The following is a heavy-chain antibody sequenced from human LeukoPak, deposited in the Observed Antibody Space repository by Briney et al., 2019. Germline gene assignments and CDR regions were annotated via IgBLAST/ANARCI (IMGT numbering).Heavy chain of an antibody. V-gene: IGHV3-33*01. Sequence: GGSLRLSCAASAFTFNTYAMHWVRQAPGKGLEGGAVIWYDGSNQYYADSVKGRFTISRDNSKNTLYLRMNSLRAEDTAVYYCARERRTWGAFDIWGQGTMVTVSS. D-gene: IGHD3-16*01. CDR1: AFTFNTYA. CDR3: ARERRTWGAFDI. CDR2: IWYDGSNQ. J-gene: IGHJ3*02.